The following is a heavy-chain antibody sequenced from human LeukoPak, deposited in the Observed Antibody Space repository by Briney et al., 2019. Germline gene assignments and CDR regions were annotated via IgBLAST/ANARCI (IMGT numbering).Heavy chain of an antibody. Sequence: GGSLRLSCAASGFTFSSYGTNWVRQAPGKGLEWVSGISGDAGRTYYADSVKGRFTIYRDNSKNSLYLQMNSLRAEDTAVYYCARVAKESGEQWLPSDYYYYYYMDVWGKGTTVTVSS. CDR3: ARVAKESGEQWLPSDYYYYYYMDV. V-gene: IGHV3-23*01. CDR1: GFTFSSYG. CDR2: ISGDAGRT. D-gene: IGHD6-19*01. J-gene: IGHJ6*03.